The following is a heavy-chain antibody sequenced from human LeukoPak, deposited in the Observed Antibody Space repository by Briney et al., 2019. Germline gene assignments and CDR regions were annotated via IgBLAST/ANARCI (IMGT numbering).Heavy chain of an antibody. CDR3: ASTARGSYYYFDY. Sequence: SETLSLTCTVSGGSISTYYWSWIRQAPGKGLEWIGYIYYSGSTNYIPSLKSRVTMSVVTSKNQFSLKLSSVTAADTAVYYCASTARGSYYYFDYWGQGTLVTVSS. CDR1: GGSISTYY. CDR2: IYYSGST. V-gene: IGHV4-59*01. J-gene: IGHJ4*02. D-gene: IGHD1-26*01.